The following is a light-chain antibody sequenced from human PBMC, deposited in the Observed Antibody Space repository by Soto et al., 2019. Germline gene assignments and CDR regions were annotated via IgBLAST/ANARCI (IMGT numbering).Light chain of an antibody. CDR3: QKYNRDPVI. CDR2: AAS. J-gene: IGKJ4*01. V-gene: IGKV1-27*01. Sequence: DIQMTQSPSSLSASVGDRVTITCRASQGISNYLAWYQQRPGKAPRLLIYAASALQSGVPSRFSGSGSVTDFTLTINDLQPEDVGTYYCQKYNRDPVIFGGGTKVEIK. CDR1: QGISNY.